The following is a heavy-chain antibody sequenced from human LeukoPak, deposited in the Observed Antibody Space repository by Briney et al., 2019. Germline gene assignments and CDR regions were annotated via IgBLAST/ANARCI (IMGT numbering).Heavy chain of an antibody. Sequence: PSETLSLTCTVSGGSISSTSYYWAWIRQPPGRGLEWIGSIDYSGTTYYNPSLKSRVTISVDTSKNQFSLKLSSVTAADTAVYYCARDGTPEAYYYGSGSYYFDYWGQGTLVTVSS. J-gene: IGHJ4*02. CDR2: IDYSGTT. D-gene: IGHD3-10*01. CDR3: ARDGTPEAYYYGSGSYYFDY. V-gene: IGHV4-39*07. CDR1: GGSISSTSYY.